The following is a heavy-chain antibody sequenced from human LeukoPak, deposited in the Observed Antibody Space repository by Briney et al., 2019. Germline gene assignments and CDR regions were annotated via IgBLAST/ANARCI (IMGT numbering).Heavy chain of an antibody. D-gene: IGHD5-24*01. CDR1: GFTVSSNY. V-gene: IGHV3-66*02. CDR3: ATRKVGYNYFDY. CDR2: IYSGGST. Sequence: PGGSLRLSCAASGFTVSSNYMSWVRQAPGKGLEWVSVIYSGGSTYYADSVKGRFTTSRDNSKNTLYLQMNSLRAEDTAVYYCATRKVGYNYFDYWGQGTLVTVSS. J-gene: IGHJ4*02.